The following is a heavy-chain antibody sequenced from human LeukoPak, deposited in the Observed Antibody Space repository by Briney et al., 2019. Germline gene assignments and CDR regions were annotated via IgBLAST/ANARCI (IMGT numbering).Heavy chain of an antibody. CDR3: ARGWGSGWYGEY. Sequence: SETLSLTCTVSGGSISSSSYYWGWIRQPPGKGLEWIGSIYYSGSTYYNPSLKSRVTISVDTSKNQFSLKLSSVTAADTAVYYCARGWGSGWYGEYWGQGTLVTVSS. V-gene: IGHV4-39*07. CDR2: IYYSGST. D-gene: IGHD6-19*01. J-gene: IGHJ4*02. CDR1: GGSISSSSYY.